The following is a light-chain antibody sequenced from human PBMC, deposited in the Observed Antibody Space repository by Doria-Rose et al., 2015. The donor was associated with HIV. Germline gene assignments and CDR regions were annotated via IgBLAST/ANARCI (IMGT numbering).Light chain of an antibody. V-gene: IGLV7-43*01. J-gene: IGLJ1*01. CDR3: LLYHDGARV. CDR2: STS. CDR1: TGAVTSGYY. Sequence: VSPGGTVTLTCASSTGAVTSGYYPNWLQQKPGQAPRALIYSTSNKRSWTPARFSGSLLGGKAALTLSGVQPEDEAEYYCLLYHDGARVFGTGTKVTVL.